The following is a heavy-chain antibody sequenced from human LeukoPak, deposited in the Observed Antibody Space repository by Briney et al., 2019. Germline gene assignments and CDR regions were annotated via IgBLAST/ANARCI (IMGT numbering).Heavy chain of an antibody. J-gene: IGHJ4*02. Sequence: GGSLRLSCAASGFTFSSYVTNWVRQAPGKGLEWVSGISGSGGSTYYVDSVKGRFTISRDNSKNTLYLQMNSLRAEDTAVYYCVRDLGGRSGHWGQGTLVTVSS. CDR3: VRDLGGRSGH. CDR1: GFTFSSYV. V-gene: IGHV3-23*01. CDR2: ISGSGGST. D-gene: IGHD1-26*01.